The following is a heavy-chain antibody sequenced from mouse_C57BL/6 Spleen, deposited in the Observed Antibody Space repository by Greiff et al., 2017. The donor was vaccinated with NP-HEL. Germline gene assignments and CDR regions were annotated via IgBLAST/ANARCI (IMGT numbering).Heavy chain of an antibody. D-gene: IGHD2-3*01. V-gene: IGHV5-6*01. CDR1: GFTFSSYG. J-gene: IGHJ2*01. Sequence: EVQVVESGGDLVKPGGSLKLSCAASGFTFSSYGMSWVRQTPDKRLEWVATISSGGSYTYYPDSVKGRFTISRDNAKNTLYLQMSSLKSEDTAMYYCARGDDGYYVDYWGQGTTLTVSS. CDR2: ISSGGSYT. CDR3: ARGDDGYYVDY.